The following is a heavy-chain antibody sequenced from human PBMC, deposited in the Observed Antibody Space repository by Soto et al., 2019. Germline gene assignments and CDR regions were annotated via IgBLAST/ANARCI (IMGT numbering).Heavy chain of an antibody. Sequence: SETLSLTCIVSGGSISTSNYYWAWIRQPPGKGLEWIGYIYYSGSTYYNPSRKSRATISVDTSKNQFSMKLSSVTAADTAVYYCAIQWLGVYNWFDPWGQGTLVTVSS. J-gene: IGHJ5*02. CDR1: GGSISTSNYY. CDR2: IYYSGST. V-gene: IGHV4-30-4*08. D-gene: IGHD6-19*01. CDR3: AIQWLGVYNWFDP.